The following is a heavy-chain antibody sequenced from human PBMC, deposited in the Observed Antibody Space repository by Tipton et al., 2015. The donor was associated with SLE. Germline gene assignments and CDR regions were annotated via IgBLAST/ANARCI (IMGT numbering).Heavy chain of an antibody. J-gene: IGHJ4*02. CDR3: FIAAAGFDY. V-gene: IGHV3-30*02. CDR2: IRHDGSNK. D-gene: IGHD6-13*01. CDR1: GFTFSSYG. Sequence: SLRLSCAASGFTFSSYGMHWVRQAPGKGLAWVAFIRHDGSNKYYADSVKGRFTIARENSKNTLYLQMNSLRAEDTAVYSSFIAAAGFDYWGQGTLVTVSS.